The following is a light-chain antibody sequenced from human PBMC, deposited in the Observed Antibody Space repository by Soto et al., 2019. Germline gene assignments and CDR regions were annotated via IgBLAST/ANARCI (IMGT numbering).Light chain of an antibody. CDR3: QQAYSFPIT. J-gene: IGKJ5*01. V-gene: IGKV1-33*01. CDR1: QDINKN. CDR2: DAS. Sequence: DIQITQSPSSLSASVSERVTITCQASQDINKNLIWYQQKPGKAPKLLIYDASDLETGVPSRFSGSGSGTGFTFTINSLQPEDFATYYCQQAYSFPITFGQGTRLEIK.